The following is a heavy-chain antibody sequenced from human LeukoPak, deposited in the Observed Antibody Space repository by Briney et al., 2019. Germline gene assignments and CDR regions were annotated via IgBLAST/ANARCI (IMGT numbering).Heavy chain of an antibody. J-gene: IGHJ3*02. CDR3: ARTYYYANAFDI. Sequence: SETLSLTCTVSGGSISSYYWSWIRQPPGKGLEWIGYIYYSGSTNYNPSLKSRVTISVDTSKNRFSLKLSSVTAADTAVYYCARTYYYANAFDIWGQGTMVTVSS. V-gene: IGHV4-59*08. CDR1: GGSISSYY. CDR2: IYYSGST. D-gene: IGHD3-10*01.